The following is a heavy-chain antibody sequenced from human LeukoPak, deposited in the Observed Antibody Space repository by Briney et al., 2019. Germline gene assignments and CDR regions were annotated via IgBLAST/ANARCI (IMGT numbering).Heavy chain of an antibody. Sequence: GGSLRLSCSASGVTFSSYSMNWVRQAPGQGLEWVSYISSSSSYIYYADSVKGRFTISRDNPKHSLYLPMNSLRAEDTAVYYCARPIVGATPGIGYRGQRTLVTVAT. CDR1: GVTFSSYS. CDR2: ISSSSSYI. J-gene: IGHJ4*02. CDR3: ARPIVGATPGIGY. V-gene: IGHV3-21*05. D-gene: IGHD1-26*01.